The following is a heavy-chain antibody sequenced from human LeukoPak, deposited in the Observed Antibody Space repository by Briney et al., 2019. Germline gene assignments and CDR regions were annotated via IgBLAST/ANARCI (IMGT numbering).Heavy chain of an antibody. Sequence: SVKVSCKASGGTFSSYAISWVRQAPGQGLEWMGRIIPILGIANYAQKFQGRVTITADKSTSTAYMELSSLRSEDTAVYYCARDDGIAVAGLFDYWGQGTLVTVSS. CDR2: IIPILGIA. CDR1: GGTFSSYA. CDR3: ARDDGIAVAGLFDY. V-gene: IGHV1-69*04. J-gene: IGHJ4*02. D-gene: IGHD6-19*01.